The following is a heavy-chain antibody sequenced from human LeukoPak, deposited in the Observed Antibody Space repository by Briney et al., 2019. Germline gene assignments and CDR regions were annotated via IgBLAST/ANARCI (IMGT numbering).Heavy chain of an antibody. D-gene: IGHD6-13*01. CDR3: ARGRYSRYFDY. J-gene: IGHJ4*02. V-gene: IGHV3-48*03. CDR2: ISSSASTT. CDR1: GFTLRSYE. Sequence: GGSLRLSCAASGFTLRSYEMNWVRQAPGKGLEWVSYISSSASTTHYADSVMGRFTISRDNAKNTLYLQMNSLRAEDTAVYYCARGRYSRYFDYWGQGTLVTASS.